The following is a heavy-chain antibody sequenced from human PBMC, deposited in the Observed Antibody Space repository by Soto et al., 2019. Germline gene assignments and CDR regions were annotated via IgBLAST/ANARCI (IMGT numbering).Heavy chain of an antibody. D-gene: IGHD3-10*01. V-gene: IGHV4-34*01. CDR1: GGSFSGYY. CDR3: ASATGRSRRLYGSGSLTAY. CDR2: INHSGST. Sequence: SETLSLTCAVYGGSFSGYYWSWIRQPPGKGLEWIGEINHSGSTNYNPSLKSRVTISVETSKNQFSLKLSSVTAADTAVYYCASATGRSRRLYGSGSLTAYWGQGTLVTVSS. J-gene: IGHJ4*02.